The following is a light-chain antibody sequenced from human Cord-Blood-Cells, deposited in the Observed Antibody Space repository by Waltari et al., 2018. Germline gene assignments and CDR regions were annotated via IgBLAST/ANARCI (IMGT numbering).Light chain of an antibody. CDR3: SSYTSSSTLV. Sequence: QAALTQPPSVSGSPGQSVTISCTGTSSDVGSYNRVSGYQQPPGTAPKLMIYEVSNRPSAIPGLFSGSKSGNTASLTISGLQAEDEADYYCSSYTSSSTLVFGGGTKLTDL. CDR1: SSDVGSYNR. V-gene: IGLV2-18*02. J-gene: IGLJ3*02. CDR2: EVS.